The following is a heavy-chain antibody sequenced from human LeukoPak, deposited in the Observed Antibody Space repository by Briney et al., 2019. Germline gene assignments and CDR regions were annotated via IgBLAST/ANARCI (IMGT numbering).Heavy chain of an antibody. CDR2: ISGSGGST. CDR3: AKDLFGGSYRTFDY. J-gene: IGHJ4*02. Sequence: GGSLRLSCAASGFTFSNYAMSWVRQAPGKGLEWVSAISGSGGSTYYADSVKGRFTISRDNSKNTLYLQMNSLRAEDTAVYYCAKDLFGGSYRTFDYWGQGTLVTVSS. D-gene: IGHD1-26*01. CDR1: GFTFSNYA. V-gene: IGHV3-23*01.